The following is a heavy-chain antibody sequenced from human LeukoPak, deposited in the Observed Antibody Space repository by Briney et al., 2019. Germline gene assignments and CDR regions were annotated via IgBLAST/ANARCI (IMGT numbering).Heavy chain of an antibody. CDR2: ISYDGSSK. D-gene: IGHD3-22*01. V-gene: IGHV3-30*03. Sequence: GGSLRLSCAASGFTSSSYGIHWVRQAPGKGLEWVAAISYDGSSKYYADSVKGRFTISRDNSKNTLYLQMNSLRAEDTAVYYCARDQGVVVHGKYHYYGMDVWGQGTTVTVSS. CDR1: GFTSSSYG. J-gene: IGHJ6*02. CDR3: ARDQGVVVHGKYHYYGMDV.